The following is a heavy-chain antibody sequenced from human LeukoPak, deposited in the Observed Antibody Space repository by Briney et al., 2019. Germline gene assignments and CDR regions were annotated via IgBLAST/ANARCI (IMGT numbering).Heavy chain of an antibody. CDR2: IHSGGST. J-gene: IGHJ4*02. V-gene: IGHV3-66*02. D-gene: IGHD4-11*01. Sequence: GGSLRLSCAASGFTVSSNYMSWVRQAPGKGLEWVSVIHSGGSTYYADSVKGRFTISRDNSKNTLYLQMNSLRAEDTAVYYCARDVRLVDSNYGAYYFDYWGQGTLVTVSS. CDR1: GFTVSSNY. CDR3: ARDVRLVDSNYGAYYFDY.